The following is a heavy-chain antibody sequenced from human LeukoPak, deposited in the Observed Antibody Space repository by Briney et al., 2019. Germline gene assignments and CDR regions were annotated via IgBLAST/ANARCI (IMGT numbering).Heavy chain of an antibody. CDR3: AKGATHTYYSYMDV. CDR2: IGGSGVNT. J-gene: IGHJ6*03. D-gene: IGHD5-24*01. Sequence: PGGSLRLSCAASGYIFNNFAMSWVRQAPGKGLEWVSGIGGSGVNTYFADSVKGRFTISRDNSKNTLYLQMNSLKVEDTAVYYCAKGATHTYYSYMDVWGKGTTVTVSS. CDR1: GYIFNNFA. V-gene: IGHV3-23*01.